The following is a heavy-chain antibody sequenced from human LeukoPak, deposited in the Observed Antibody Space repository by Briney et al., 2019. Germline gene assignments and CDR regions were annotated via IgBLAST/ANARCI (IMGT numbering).Heavy chain of an antibody. J-gene: IGHJ4*02. CDR2: IYYSGST. CDR1: DGSISSSSYY. V-gene: IGHV4-61*05. CDR3: ARHLDGDYGSFDY. Sequence: SETLSLTCTVSDGSISSSSYYWGWIRQPPGKGLEWVGYIYYSGSTNYNPSLKSRVTISVDTSKNQFSLKLSSVTAADTAVYYCARHLDGDYGSFDYWGQGTLVTVSS. D-gene: IGHD4-17*01.